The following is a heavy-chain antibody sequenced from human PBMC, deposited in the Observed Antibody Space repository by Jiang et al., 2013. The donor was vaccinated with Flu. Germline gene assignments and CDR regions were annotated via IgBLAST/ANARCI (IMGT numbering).Heavy chain of an antibody. CDR1: GGSISSYY. CDR2: IYYSGST. J-gene: IGHJ1*01. V-gene: IGHV4-59*08. D-gene: IGHD3-22*01. CDR3: ARSSVGITMIVGRDEYFQH. Sequence: GPGLVKPSETLSLTCTVSGGSISSYYWSWIRQPPGKGLEWIGYIYYSGSTNYNPSLKSRVTISVDTSKNQFSLKLSSVTAADTAVYYCARSSVGITMIVGRDEYFQHWGQGTLVTVSS.